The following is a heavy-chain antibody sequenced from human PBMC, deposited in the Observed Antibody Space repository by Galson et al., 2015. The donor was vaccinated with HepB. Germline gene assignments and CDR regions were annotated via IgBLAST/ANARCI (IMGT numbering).Heavy chain of an antibody. CDR2: ISWDGGST. Sequence: SLRLSCAASGFTFDDYTMHWVRQAPGKGLEWVSLISWDGGSTYYADSVKGRFTISRDNSKNSLYLQMNSLRTEDTALYYCAKAGGGGWYVFFHWGQGTLVTVSS. J-gene: IGHJ4*02. CDR3: AKAGGGGWYVFFH. CDR1: GFTFDDYT. V-gene: IGHV3-43*01. D-gene: IGHD6-19*01.